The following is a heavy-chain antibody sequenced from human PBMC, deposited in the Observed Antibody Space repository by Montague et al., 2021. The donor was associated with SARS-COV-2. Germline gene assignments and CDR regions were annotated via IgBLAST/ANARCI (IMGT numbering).Heavy chain of an antibody. CDR3: AKDIHIVVVTGMDV. D-gene: IGHD2-21*02. J-gene: IGHJ6*02. V-gene: IGHV3-30*09. Sequence: SLRLSCAASGFTFSSCAMHWVRQAPGKGLEWVAVISYDGSNKYYADSVKGRFAISRDNSKSTLFLQMNSLRAEDTAVYYCAKDIHIVVVTGMDVWGQGTTVTVSS. CDR2: ISYDGSNK. CDR1: GFTFSSCA.